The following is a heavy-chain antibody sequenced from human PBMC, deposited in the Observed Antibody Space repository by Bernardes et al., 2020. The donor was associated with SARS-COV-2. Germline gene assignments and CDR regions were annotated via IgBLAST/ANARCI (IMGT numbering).Heavy chain of an antibody. J-gene: IGHJ3*02. CDR2: IYYSGST. Sequence: SEPLSLTCTVSGGSISSYYWSWIRQPPGKGLEWIGYIYYSGSTNYNPSLKSRVTISVDTSKNQFSLKLSSVTAADTAVYYCARLGLGYCSGGSCSNAFDIWGQGTMVTVSS. CDR1: GGSISSYY. V-gene: IGHV4-59*08. CDR3: ARLGLGYCSGGSCSNAFDI. D-gene: IGHD2-15*01.